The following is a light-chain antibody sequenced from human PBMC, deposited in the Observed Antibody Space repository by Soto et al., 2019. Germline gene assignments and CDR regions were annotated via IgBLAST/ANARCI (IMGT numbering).Light chain of an antibody. V-gene: IGKV1-9*01. CDR3: QQLNSYPRGLT. CDR1: QGISSF. J-gene: IGKJ4*01. Sequence: DIQLTQSPSFQSASVGDRVTITCRASQGISSFLAWYQQKPGKAPNLLIYAASTLQSGVPSRFSGSGSGTEFTLTISSLQPEDFATYYCQQLNSYPRGLTFGGGTKVEIK. CDR2: AAS.